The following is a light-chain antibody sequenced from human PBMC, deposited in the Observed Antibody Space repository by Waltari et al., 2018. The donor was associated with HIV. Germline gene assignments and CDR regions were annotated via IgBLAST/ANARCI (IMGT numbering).Light chain of an antibody. V-gene: IGLV3-27*01. CDR1: KLPEKY. CDR3: YSTSDDNVV. J-gene: IGLJ2*01. Sequence: SYELTQPSSVSVSPGQTASITCSGDKLPEKYPRWFQQRPGQAPVLLIYKDTERPPWSSERFSGSSSGTTVTLTITGAQVEDEADYYCYSTSDDNVVFGGGTKLMVL. CDR2: KDT.